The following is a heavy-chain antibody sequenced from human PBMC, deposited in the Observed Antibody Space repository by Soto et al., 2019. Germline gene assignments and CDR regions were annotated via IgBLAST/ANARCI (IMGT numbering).Heavy chain of an antibody. D-gene: IGHD4-17*01. CDR3: ARGYGDYHASWSSRSAFDI. CDR2: IIPIFGTA. CDR1: GGTFSSYA. Sequence: SVKVSCKXSGGTFSSYAISWVRQAPGQGLEWMGGIIPIFGTANYAQKFQGRVTITADESTSTAYMELSSLRSEDTAVYYCARGYGDYHASWSSRSAFDIWGQGTMVTVSS. J-gene: IGHJ3*02. V-gene: IGHV1-69*13.